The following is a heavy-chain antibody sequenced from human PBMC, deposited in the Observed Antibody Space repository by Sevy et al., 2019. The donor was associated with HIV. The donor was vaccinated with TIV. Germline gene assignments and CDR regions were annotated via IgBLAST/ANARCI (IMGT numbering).Heavy chain of an antibody. CDR2: IRGSGSST. J-gene: IGHJ4*02. CDR3: AKEGGSHYDTSGSFDD. D-gene: IGHD3-22*01. V-gene: IGHV3-23*01. Sequence: GGSLRLSCTTSGFTFSIYAMSWVRQAPGKGLEWVSAIRGSGSSTHYADSVKGRFTISRDNSKNTLYLQMNSLRAEDTAVFYCAKEGGSHYDTSGSFDDWGQGTRVTVSS. CDR1: GFTFSIYA.